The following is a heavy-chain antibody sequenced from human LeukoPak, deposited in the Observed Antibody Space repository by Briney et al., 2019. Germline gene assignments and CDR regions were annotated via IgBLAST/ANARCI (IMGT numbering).Heavy chain of an antibody. CDR3: AKSPTHPRTFDY. CDR2: ISGSGGST. V-gene: IGHV3-23*01. CDR1: GFTFSSYA. D-gene: IGHD4-17*01. Sequence: GGSLRLSCAASGFTFSSYAMSWVRQAPGKGLEWVSAISGSGGSTYYADSVKGRFTISRDNSKNTLYLQMNSLRAEVTAVYYCAKSPTHPRTFDYWGQGTLVTVSS. J-gene: IGHJ4*02.